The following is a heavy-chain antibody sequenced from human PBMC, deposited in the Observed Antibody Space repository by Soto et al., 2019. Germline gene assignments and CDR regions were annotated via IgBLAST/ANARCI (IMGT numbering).Heavy chain of an antibody. V-gene: IGHV4-39*01. CDR2: VYYTGLT. J-gene: IGHJ3*01. Sequence: QMHLQQSGPGLVKPSETLSLTCTVAGSSMSSSAYYWGWIRQPPGKGLERVGSVYYTGLTDYKSSLESRVSISAYPSKTQFSLRLTSLAAAATGISLCARQGRTGYCTGGNCYPTFDVWGSGTMVTVSS. D-gene: IGHD2-15*01. CDR3: ARQGRTGYCTGGNCYPTFDV. CDR1: GSSMSSSAYY.